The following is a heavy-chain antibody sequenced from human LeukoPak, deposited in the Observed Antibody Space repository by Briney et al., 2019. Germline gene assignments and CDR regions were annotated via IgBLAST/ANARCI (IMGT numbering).Heavy chain of an antibody. CDR1: GGSFSGYY. D-gene: IGHD3-22*01. CDR2: INHSGST. J-gene: IGHJ4*02. Sequence: PSETLSLTCAVYGGSFSGYYWSWIRQPPGKGLEWIGEINHSGSTNYNPSLKSRVTISVDTSKNQFSLKLSSVTAADTAVYYCARDFRYYYDSSGFDYWGQGTLVTVSS. V-gene: IGHV4-34*01. CDR3: ARDFRYYYDSSGFDY.